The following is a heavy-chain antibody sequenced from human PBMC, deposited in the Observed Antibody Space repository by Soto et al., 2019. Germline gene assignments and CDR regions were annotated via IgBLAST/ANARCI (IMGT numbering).Heavy chain of an antibody. D-gene: IGHD2-2*01. Sequence: GGSLRLSCAASGFTFSSYAMSWVRQAPGKGLEWVSAISGSGGSTYYADSVKGRFTISRDNSKNTLYLQMNSLRAEDTAVYYCARIPAAMASPYDAFDIWGQGTMVTVSS. CDR2: ISGSGGST. J-gene: IGHJ3*02. CDR3: ARIPAAMASPYDAFDI. CDR1: GFTFSSYA. V-gene: IGHV3-23*01.